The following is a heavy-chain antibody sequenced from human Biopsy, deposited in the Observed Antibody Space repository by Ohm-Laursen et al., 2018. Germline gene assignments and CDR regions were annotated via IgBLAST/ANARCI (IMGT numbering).Heavy chain of an antibody. CDR2: NIPILGTG. CDR3: ATKLTGYFHH. V-gene: IGHV1-69*06. J-gene: IGHJ1*01. Sequence: SVKVSCKAPGGTFSNYGVNWVRQAPGQGLEWLGGNIPILGTGNYAQKFQDRVTVAADTSTSTATMELRSLRSDDVAVYYCATKLTGYFHHWGQGTLVIVSS. D-gene: IGHD3-9*01. CDR1: GGTFSNYG.